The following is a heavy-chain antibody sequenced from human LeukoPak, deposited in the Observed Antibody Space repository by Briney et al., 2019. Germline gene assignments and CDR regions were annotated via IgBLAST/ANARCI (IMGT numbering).Heavy chain of an antibody. D-gene: IGHD5-18*01. CDR1: GGSSSNYY. J-gene: IGHJ4*02. CDR3: ARAYRAHETFHSYHYFDY. CDR2: INQSGST. V-gene: IGHV4-34*01. Sequence: TASETLSLTCAAYGGSSSNYYWNWIRQSPGKGLEWIGEINQSGSTKYNPSLKSRVTISGDTSKNQFSLRLNSVTAADTAVYFCARAYRAHETFHSYHYFDYWGQGTLVTVSS.